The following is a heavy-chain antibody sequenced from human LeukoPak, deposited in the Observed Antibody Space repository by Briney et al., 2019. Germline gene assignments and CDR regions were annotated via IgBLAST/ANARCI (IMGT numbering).Heavy chain of an antibody. CDR1: GFTFSGYW. Sequence: GGSLRLSCAASGFTFSGYWMIGVRQAPGKGLEWVASIKQDGSDRYYVDSVKGRFTISRDNAKSSLYLQMNSLRAEDTAVYYCARADIRFPVGFLWGQGTLVTVSS. V-gene: IGHV3-7*01. D-gene: IGHD3-3*01. CDR3: ARADIRFPVGFL. J-gene: IGHJ4*02. CDR2: IKQDGSDR.